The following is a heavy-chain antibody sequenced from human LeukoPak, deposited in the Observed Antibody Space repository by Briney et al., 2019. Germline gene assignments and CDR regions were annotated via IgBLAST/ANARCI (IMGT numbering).Heavy chain of an antibody. CDR3: AREGGITVFGVAQPGGAFDI. D-gene: IGHD3-3*01. J-gene: IGHJ3*02. Sequence: SVKVSCKASGGTFSSYAISWVRQAPGQGLEWMGGITPIFGTAKYAQKVQGRVTMSTDESTSTAYMELSSLRSEDTAVYYCAREGGITVFGVAQPGGAFDIWGQGTMVTVSS. V-gene: IGHV1-69*05. CDR2: ITPIFGTA. CDR1: GGTFSSYA.